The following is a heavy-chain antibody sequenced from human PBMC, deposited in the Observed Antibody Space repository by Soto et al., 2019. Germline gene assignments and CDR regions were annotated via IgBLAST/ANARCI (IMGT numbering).Heavy chain of an antibody. D-gene: IGHD3-22*01. V-gene: IGHV3-11*05. J-gene: IGHJ4*02. CDR2: ISSSSDYT. Sequence: GGSLRLSCAASGFTFSDYYMSWIRQAPGKGLEWVSYISSSSDYTNYADSVKGRFTISRDNAKNSLYLQMNSLRAEDTAVYYCAREDYYDGSGYYSYWGQGTLVTVSS. CDR3: AREDYYDGSGYYSY. CDR1: GFTFSDYY.